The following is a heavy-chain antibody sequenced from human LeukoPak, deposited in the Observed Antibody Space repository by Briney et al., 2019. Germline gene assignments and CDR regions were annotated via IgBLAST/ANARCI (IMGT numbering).Heavy chain of an antibody. CDR2: ISGSSTTI. D-gene: IGHD2-2*01. V-gene: IGHV3-48*01. Sequence: GGSLRLSCAASGFTFSSYSMNWVRQAPGKGLEWVSYISGSSTTIYYADSVKGRFTISRDNDKNSLHLQMNSLRAEDTAVYYCARVGYQHTRTPFDYWGQGTLVTVSS. CDR3: ARVGYQHTRTPFDY. J-gene: IGHJ4*02. CDR1: GFTFSSYS.